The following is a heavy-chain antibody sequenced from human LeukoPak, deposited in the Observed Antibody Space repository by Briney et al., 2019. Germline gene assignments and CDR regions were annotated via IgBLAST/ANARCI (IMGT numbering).Heavy chain of an antibody. CDR1: GGSISSSSYY. V-gene: IGHV4-39*07. D-gene: IGHD6-13*01. CDR2: IYYSGST. Sequence: PSETLSLTCTVSGGSISSSSYYWGWIRQPPGKGLEWIGTIYYSGSTYYNPSLKSRVTISVDTSKNQFSLKLSSVTAADTAVYYCARRSSRWYWFDPWGRGTLVTVSS. J-gene: IGHJ5*02. CDR3: ARRSSRWYWFDP.